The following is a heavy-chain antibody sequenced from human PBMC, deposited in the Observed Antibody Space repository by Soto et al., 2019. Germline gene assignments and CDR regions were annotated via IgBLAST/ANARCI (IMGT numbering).Heavy chain of an antibody. Sequence: EVQLVESGGGLVEPGGSLRLSCGASGFTFSTYGMNWVRQAPGKGLEWVSFISSTSSHILYADSVNGRFTISRDNAKNSRYLQMLSLRAEDAAVYYCAREVVRNDYYFDYWGQGTLVTVPS. V-gene: IGHV3-21*01. CDR3: AREVVRNDYYFDY. CDR1: GFTFSTYG. J-gene: IGHJ4*02. D-gene: IGHD1-1*01. CDR2: ISSTSSHI.